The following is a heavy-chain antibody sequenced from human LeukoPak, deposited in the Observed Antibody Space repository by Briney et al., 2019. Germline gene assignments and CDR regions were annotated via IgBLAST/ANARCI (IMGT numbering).Heavy chain of an antibody. J-gene: IGHJ4*02. D-gene: IGHD5-24*01. Sequence: GASVKVSCKASGGTFSSYAISWVRQAPGRGLEWMGGIIPIFGTANYAQKFQGRVTITTDESTSTAYMELSSLRSEDTAVYYCASEGRDGYNIPFDYWGQGTLVTVSS. CDR2: IIPIFGTA. CDR3: ASEGRDGYNIPFDY. V-gene: IGHV1-69*05. CDR1: GGTFSSYA.